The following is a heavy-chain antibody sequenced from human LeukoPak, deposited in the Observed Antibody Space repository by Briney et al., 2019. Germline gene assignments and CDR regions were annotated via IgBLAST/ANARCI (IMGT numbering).Heavy chain of an antibody. Sequence: GGSLRLSCAASGFTFSSYAMSWVRQAPGKGLEWVSAISGSGGSTYYADSVKGRFTISRDNSKNTLYLQMNSLRAEDTAVYYCAKDREYYDFWSGYSPGYLQHWGQGTLVTVSS. CDR2: ISGSGGST. CDR1: GFTFSSYA. V-gene: IGHV3-23*01. D-gene: IGHD3-3*01. CDR3: AKDREYYDFWSGYSPGYLQH. J-gene: IGHJ1*01.